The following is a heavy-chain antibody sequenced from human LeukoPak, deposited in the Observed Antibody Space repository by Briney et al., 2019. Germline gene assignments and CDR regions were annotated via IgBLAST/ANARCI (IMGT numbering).Heavy chain of an antibody. CDR3: ARAIGIQLWLRSDY. CDR1: GYTFSNYP. CDR2: ISSSGGNT. Sequence: GGPLTLSCAASGYTFSNYPMHWVRQPPEKGLEYVTDISSSGGNTYYTNPVKGSFTISRDNSKIKLYLQMGSLRAEDMAVYHCARAIGIQLWLRSDYWGQGTLVTVSS. J-gene: IGHJ4*02. V-gene: IGHV3-64*01. D-gene: IGHD5-18*01.